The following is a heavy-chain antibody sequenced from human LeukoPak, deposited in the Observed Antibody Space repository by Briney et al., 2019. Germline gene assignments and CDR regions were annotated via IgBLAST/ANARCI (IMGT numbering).Heavy chain of an antibody. Sequence: SETLSLTCTVSGGSINYYYWSWIRQPPGKGLEWIGYIYYSGSTYYNPSLKSRVTISVDTSKNQFSLKLSSVTAADTAVYYCARSGEKWELLRAFDIWGQGTMVTASS. J-gene: IGHJ3*02. CDR1: GGSINYYY. V-gene: IGHV4-59*01. CDR3: ARSGEKWELLRAFDI. D-gene: IGHD1-26*01. CDR2: IYYSGST.